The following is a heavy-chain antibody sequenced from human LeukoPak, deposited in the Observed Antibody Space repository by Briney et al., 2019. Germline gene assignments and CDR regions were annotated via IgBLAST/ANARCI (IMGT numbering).Heavy chain of an antibody. J-gene: IGHJ4*02. CDR3: AREGLPKLDSSGYYSGGWDY. V-gene: IGHV3-21*01. CDR2: ISSSSSYI. D-gene: IGHD3-22*01. CDR1: GSTFSSYS. Sequence: SGGSLRLSCAASGSTFSSYSMNWVRQAPGKGLEWVSSISSSSSYIYYADSVKGRFTISRDNAKNSLYLQMNSLRAEDTAVYYCAREGLPKLDSSGYYSGGWDYWGQGTLVTVSS.